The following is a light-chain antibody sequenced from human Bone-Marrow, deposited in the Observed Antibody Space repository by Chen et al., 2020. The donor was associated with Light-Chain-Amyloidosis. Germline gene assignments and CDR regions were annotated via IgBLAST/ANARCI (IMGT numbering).Light chain of an antibody. J-gene: IGLJ2*01. CDR2: RDT. Sequence: SYELTQPPSVSVSPGQTARITCSGDDLPTKYAYWYQQKPGQAPVLVIHRDTERPSGSSERVSGSSSVTTATLTISGVQAEDEADYHCQSADSSGTYEVIFGGGTKLTVL. CDR1: DLPTKY. CDR3: QSADSSGTYEVI. V-gene: IGLV3-25*03.